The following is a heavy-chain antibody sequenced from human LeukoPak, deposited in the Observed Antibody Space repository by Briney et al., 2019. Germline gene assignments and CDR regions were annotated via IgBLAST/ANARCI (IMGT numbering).Heavy chain of an antibody. D-gene: IGHD1-7*01. V-gene: IGHV3-30*04. CDR3: AKGWLELTSGYFDY. CDR1: EFTFSSYA. J-gene: IGHJ4*02. Sequence: GGSLRLSCAASEFTFSSYAMHWVRQAPGKGLEWVAVISYDGSNKYYADSVKGRFTISRDNSKNTLYLQMNSLRAEDTAVYYCAKGWLELTSGYFDYWGQGTLVTVSS. CDR2: ISYDGSNK.